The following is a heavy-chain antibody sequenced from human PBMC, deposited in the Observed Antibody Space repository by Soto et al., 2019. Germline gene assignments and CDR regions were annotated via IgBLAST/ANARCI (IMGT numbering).Heavy chain of an antibody. CDR3: ARSMVYYDFWTSFAP. D-gene: IGHD3-3*01. CDR2: IYSGGST. J-gene: IGHJ5*02. V-gene: IGHV3-66*01. Sequence: PGGSLRLSCAASAFTVSSNYMSCVRQAPGKGLEWVSVIYSGGSTYYANSVKGRFTISRDNSKNTLYLQMNSLRAEDTAVYYCARSMVYYDFWTSFAPRGQGTLVTVSS. CDR1: AFTVSSNY.